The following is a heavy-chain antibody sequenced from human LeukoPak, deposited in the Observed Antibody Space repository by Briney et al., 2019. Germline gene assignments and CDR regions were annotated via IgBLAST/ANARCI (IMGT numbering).Heavy chain of an antibody. Sequence: GGSLRLSCAASGFTFSNFAMNWFRQAPGKGLEWVSTINHIGVTTYYPDPAKGRFTISRDNSKNTLHLQMNSLRVEDTAFYYCAKDWGAVGTTDSWGQGTLVTVSS. CDR3: AKDWGAVGTTDS. J-gene: IGHJ4*02. D-gene: IGHD1-26*01. CDR2: INHIGVTT. CDR1: GFTFSNFA. V-gene: IGHV3-23*01.